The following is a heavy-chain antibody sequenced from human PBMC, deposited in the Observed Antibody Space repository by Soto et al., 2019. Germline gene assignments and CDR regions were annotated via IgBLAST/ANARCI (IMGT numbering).Heavy chain of an antibody. D-gene: IGHD2-2*01. CDR3: ARNRYCTSTSCQREGAIDI. CDR2: VIPIFGTA. J-gene: IGHJ3*02. CDR1: GGTFSSYA. Sequence: SVKVSCKASGGTFSSYAISWVRQAPGQGLEWMGGVIPIFGTANYAQKFQGRVTITADESTTTASMELRSLRSDDTAVYYCARNRYCTSTSCQREGAIDIWGQGTMVTVSS. V-gene: IGHV1-69*13.